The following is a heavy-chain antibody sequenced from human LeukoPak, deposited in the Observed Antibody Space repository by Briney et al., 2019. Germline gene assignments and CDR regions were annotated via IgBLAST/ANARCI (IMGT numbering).Heavy chain of an antibody. Sequence: ASVKVSCKASGYTFTSYYMHWVRQAPGQGLDWMGIINPSGGSTSYAQKFQGRVTMTRDMSTSTVYMELSSLRSEDTAVYYCARANTITARVNYYYYYMDVWGKGTTVTVSS. CDR3: ARANTITARVNYYYYYMDV. J-gene: IGHJ6*03. CDR1: GYTFTSYY. V-gene: IGHV1-46*01. D-gene: IGHD5-18*01. CDR2: INPSGGST.